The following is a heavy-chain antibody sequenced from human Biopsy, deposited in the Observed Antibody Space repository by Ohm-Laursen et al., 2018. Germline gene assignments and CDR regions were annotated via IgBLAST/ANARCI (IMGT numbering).Heavy chain of an antibody. V-gene: IGHV1-69*01. CDR1: GGSFTSLD. J-gene: IGHJ4*02. Sequence: GSSVKVSCKASGGSFTSLDLSWVRQAPGQGLEWLGGIIPFSGTINYAQAFRGRVAITADESTSTVYLDLSSLRSEDTATYYCARRRGADFDYWGQGTLVTVSS. D-gene: IGHD3-16*01. CDR3: ARRRGADFDY. CDR2: IIPFSGTI.